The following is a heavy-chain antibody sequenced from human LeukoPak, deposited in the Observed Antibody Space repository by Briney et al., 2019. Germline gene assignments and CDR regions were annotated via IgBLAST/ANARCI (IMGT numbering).Heavy chain of an antibody. CDR2: IYYSGST. CDR3: ARKKGGSFDAFDI. J-gene: IGHJ3*02. Sequence: SETLSLTCTVSGGSISSYYWSWIRQPPGKGLEWIGYIYYSGSTNYNPSLKSRVTISVDTSKNQFSLKLSSVTAADTAVYYCARKKGGSFDAFDIWGQGTMVTVSS. CDR1: GGSISSYY. V-gene: IGHV4-59*08. D-gene: IGHD1-26*01.